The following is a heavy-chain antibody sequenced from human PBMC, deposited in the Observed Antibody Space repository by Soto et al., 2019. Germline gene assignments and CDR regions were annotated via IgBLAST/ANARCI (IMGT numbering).Heavy chain of an antibody. V-gene: IGHV4-59*01. CDR2: IYYSGST. D-gene: IGHD3-22*01. J-gene: IGHJ4*02. CDR1: GGSISPYY. CDR3: ARPRSSGYAGEFDY. Sequence: QVQLQESGPGLVKPSETLSLTCTVSGGSISPYYWSWIRQPPGKGLEWIGFIYYSGSTNYNPSLKSRVTISVDTSQNQFSLMLTSVTAADTAVYYCARPRSSGYAGEFDYWGQGTLDTVSS.